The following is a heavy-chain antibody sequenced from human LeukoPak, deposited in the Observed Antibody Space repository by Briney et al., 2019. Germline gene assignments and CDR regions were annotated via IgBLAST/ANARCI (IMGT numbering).Heavy chain of an antibody. CDR2: IYTSGST. V-gene: IGHV4-61*02. Sequence: SETLSLTCTVSGGSISSGSYYWSWIRQPAGKGLEWIGRIYTSGSTHYNPSLKSRVTISVDTFKNQFSLKLSSVTAEDTAVYYCARVIADSSGYYYGDNWFDPWGQGTLVTVSS. CDR3: ARVIADSSGYYYGDNWFDP. J-gene: IGHJ5*02. CDR1: GGSISSGSYY. D-gene: IGHD3-22*01.